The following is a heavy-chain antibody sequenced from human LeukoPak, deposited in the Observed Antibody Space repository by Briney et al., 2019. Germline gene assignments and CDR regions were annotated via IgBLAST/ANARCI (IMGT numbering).Heavy chain of an antibody. Sequence: ASVKVSCKVSGYTLTELSMHWVRQAPGKGLEWMGGFDPEDGETIYAQEFQGRVTMTEDTSTSTAYMELRSLRSDDTAVYYCAREDYGLPFDYWGQGTLVTVSS. J-gene: IGHJ4*02. CDR1: GYTLTELS. D-gene: IGHD4/OR15-4a*01. CDR2: FDPEDGET. V-gene: IGHV1-24*01. CDR3: AREDYGLPFDY.